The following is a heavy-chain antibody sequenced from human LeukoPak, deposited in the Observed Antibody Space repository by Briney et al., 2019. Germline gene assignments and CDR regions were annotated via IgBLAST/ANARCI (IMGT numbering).Heavy chain of an antibody. J-gene: IGHJ4*02. CDR2: ISASSNYI. CDR3: ARVVNGYVDY. D-gene: IGHD2-8*01. CDR1: GFTFSNTN. Sequence: GGSLRLSCAASGFTFSNTNMNWVRQAPGKGLKWVSFISASSNYIYYADSVKGRFTISRDNAQNSLYLQMNSLRAEDTAVYSCARVVNGYVDYWGQGTLVTVSS. V-gene: IGHV3-21*06.